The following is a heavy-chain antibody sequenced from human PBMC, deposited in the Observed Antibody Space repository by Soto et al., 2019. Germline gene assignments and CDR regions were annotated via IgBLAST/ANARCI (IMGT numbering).Heavy chain of an antibody. CDR1: GLTVMINH. J-gene: IGHJ6*02. Sequence: PGGSLRLSCAASGLTVMINHMTWVRQAPGKGLEWVSIIYRDGTTYYADSVKGRFTISRDSSENTLYLQMSSLRAEDTAVYYCARGFDTSRDDWAYYGIDVWGQGTTVTVSS. CDR3: ARGFDTSRDDWAYYGIDV. D-gene: IGHD6-13*01. CDR2: IYRDGTT. V-gene: IGHV3-66*01.